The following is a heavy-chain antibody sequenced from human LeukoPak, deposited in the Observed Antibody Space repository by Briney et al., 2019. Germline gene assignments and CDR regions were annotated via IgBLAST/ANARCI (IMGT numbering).Heavy chain of an antibody. CDR2: IYYSGST. CDR1: GGSISSYY. CDR3: ARVSGVEPSRWLVTPPKHCWFDP. J-gene: IGHJ5*02. D-gene: IGHD6-19*01. Sequence: SETLSLTCTVSGGSISSYYWSWIRQPPGKGLEWIGYIYYSGSTNYNPSLKSRVTISVDTSKNQFSLKLSSVTAADTAVYYCARVSGVEPSRWLVTPPKHCWFDPWGQGTLVTVSS. V-gene: IGHV4-59*01.